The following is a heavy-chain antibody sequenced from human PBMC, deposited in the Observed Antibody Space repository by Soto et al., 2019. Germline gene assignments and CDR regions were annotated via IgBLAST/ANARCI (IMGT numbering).Heavy chain of an antibody. CDR3: ARLGPFFYYDSSGYYPPFDY. J-gene: IGHJ4*02. CDR2: IYYSGST. CDR1: GGSISSGGYY. V-gene: IGHV4-31*03. Sequence: SETLSLTCTVSGGSISSGGYYWSWIRQHPGKGLEWIGYIYYSGSTYYNPSLKSRVTISVGTSKNQFSLKLSSVTAADTAVYYCARLGPFFYYDSSGYYPPFDYWGQGTLVTVSS. D-gene: IGHD3-22*01.